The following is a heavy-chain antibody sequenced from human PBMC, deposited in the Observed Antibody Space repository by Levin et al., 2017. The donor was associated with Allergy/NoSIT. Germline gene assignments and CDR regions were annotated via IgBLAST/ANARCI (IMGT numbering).Heavy chain of an antibody. CDR2: IYYSGTT. Sequence: GSLRLSCTVSGDSIISNSYYWAWIRQPPGTGLEWIGTIYYSGTTYYNTSLTNRLTISFHASNNQFSLKLRSVTAADTAVYYCARHAYYYYYMDVWGKGTTVSVSS. V-gene: IGHV4-39*01. CDR1: GDSIISNSYY. CDR3: ARHAYYYYYMDV. J-gene: IGHJ6*03.